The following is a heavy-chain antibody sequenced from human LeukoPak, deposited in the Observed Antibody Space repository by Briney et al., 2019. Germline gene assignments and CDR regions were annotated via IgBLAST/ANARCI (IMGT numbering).Heavy chain of an antibody. CDR2: IYYSGST. Sequence: PSETLSLTCTVSGGSISSSSYYWGWIRQPPGKGLEWIGSIYYSGSTYYNPSLKSRVTISVDTSKNQFSLKLSSVTAADTAVYYCARISYGDYASHFILYYYYYMDVWGKGTTVTVSS. CDR3: ARISYGDYASHFILYYYYYMDV. D-gene: IGHD4-17*01. CDR1: GGSISSSSYY. J-gene: IGHJ6*03. V-gene: IGHV4-39*07.